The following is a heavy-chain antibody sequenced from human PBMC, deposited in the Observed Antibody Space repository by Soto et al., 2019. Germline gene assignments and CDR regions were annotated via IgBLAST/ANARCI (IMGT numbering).Heavy chain of an antibody. CDR1: GGSISSGDSF. V-gene: IGHV4-30-4*01. CDR3: ARDNRVVAYFDL. J-gene: IGHJ2*01. CDR2: IYHSGST. Sequence: QVQLQESGPGLLKPSQTLSRICTVSGGSISSGDSFWRWIRQPPGKGLEWIGYIYHSGSTYYNSSLKSRLTISVDTSKNQFSLRLSSVTAADTAVYYCARDNRVVAYFDLWGRGTLVTVYS. D-gene: IGHD6-6*01.